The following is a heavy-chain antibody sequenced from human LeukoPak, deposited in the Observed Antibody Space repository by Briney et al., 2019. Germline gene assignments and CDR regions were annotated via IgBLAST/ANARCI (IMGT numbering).Heavy chain of an antibody. CDR3: ARTGKTLLNYDFDY. Sequence: SETLSLTCIVSGGSISSYYWSWIRQPPGKGLEWIGYIYYSGSTNFNPSLKSRVTISVDTSKNQFSLKLNSVTAADTAVYYCARTGKTLLNYDFDYWGQGTLVTVSS. D-gene: IGHD1-7*01. CDR2: IYYSGST. CDR1: GGSISSYY. J-gene: IGHJ4*02. V-gene: IGHV4-59*12.